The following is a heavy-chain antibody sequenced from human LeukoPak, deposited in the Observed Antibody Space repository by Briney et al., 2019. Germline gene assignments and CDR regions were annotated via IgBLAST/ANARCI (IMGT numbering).Heavy chain of an antibody. J-gene: IGHJ4*02. Sequence: ASVKVSCKASGYTFTSYDINWVRQATGQGLEWMGWMNPNSGNTGYAQKFQGRVTMTRNTSISTAYMELSSLRSEDTAVYYCARDPGPTAAGMKAGFDYWGQGTLVTVSS. CDR2: MNPNSGNT. D-gene: IGHD6-13*01. CDR3: ARDPGPTAAGMKAGFDY. CDR1: GYTFTSYD. V-gene: IGHV1-8*01.